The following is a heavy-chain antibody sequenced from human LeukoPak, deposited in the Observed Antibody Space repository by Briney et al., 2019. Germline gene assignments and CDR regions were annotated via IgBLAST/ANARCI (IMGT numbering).Heavy chain of an antibody. CDR1: GFTFSSYA. CDR2: ISGSGGST. CDR3: AKDRRQQLVRGLDY. J-gene: IGHJ4*02. V-gene: IGHV3-23*01. Sequence: GGSLRLSCAASGFTFSSYAMSWVRQAPGKGLEWVSAISGSGGSTYYADSVKGRFTISRGNSKNTLYLQMNSLRAEDTAVYYCAKDRRQQLVRGLDYLGQGTLVTVSS. D-gene: IGHD6-13*01.